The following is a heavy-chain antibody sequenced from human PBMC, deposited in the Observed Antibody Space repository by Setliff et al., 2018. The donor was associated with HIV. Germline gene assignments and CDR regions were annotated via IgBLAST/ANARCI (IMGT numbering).Heavy chain of an antibody. Sequence: MASETLSLTCAVYGGSFSGYHWNWIRQPPGKGLEWIGEINHSGRTNYNPSLKSRVTISVDTSKNQFSLKLRSVTAADTAMYYCARVSITYWYSIPTFYYYYMDVWGKGTKVTVSS. J-gene: IGHJ6*03. CDR1: GGSFSGYH. CDR3: ARVSITYWYSIPTFYYYYMDV. CDR2: INHSGRT. D-gene: IGHD2-15*01. V-gene: IGHV4-34*01.